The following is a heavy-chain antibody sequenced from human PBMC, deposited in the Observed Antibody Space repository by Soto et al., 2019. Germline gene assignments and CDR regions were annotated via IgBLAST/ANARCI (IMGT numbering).Heavy chain of an antibody. Sequence: TETLSRTSTVSGGSMNSYYWSWIRQPPGKGLEWLGRISFSRSTDYNPSLRSRVTMAVGTSKNQFSLKLTSVTAADTAVEYCARTGHGPTIFGVNLDFWGQGALVTVCS. CDR1: GGSMNSYY. V-gene: IGHV4-4*07. D-gene: IGHD3-3*01. CDR3: ARTGHGPTIFGVNLDF. CDR2: ISFSRST. J-gene: IGHJ4*01.